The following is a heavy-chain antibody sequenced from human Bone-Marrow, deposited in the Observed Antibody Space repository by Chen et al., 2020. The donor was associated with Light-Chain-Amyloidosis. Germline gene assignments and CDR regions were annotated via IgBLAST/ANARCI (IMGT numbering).Heavy chain of an antibody. J-gene: IGHJ4*02. Sequence: EVQLVESGGGLVKPGGSLRLSCAASGFTFSNYDMNWVRQAPGKGLEWISAVTNSSSNIYYADSVRGRFTISRDNAKNSLYLQMNSLRAEDTAVYYCARDKVSTIGNFDYWGQGTLVTVSS. CDR3: ARDKVSTIGNFDY. V-gene: IGHV3-21*04. CDR1: GFTFSNYD. CDR2: VTNSSSNI. D-gene: IGHD1-1*01.